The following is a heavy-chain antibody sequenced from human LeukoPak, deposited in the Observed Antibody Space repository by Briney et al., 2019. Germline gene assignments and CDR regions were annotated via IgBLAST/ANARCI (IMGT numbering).Heavy chain of an antibody. Sequence: EASVKVSCKASGYTFTGYYMHWVRQAPGQGLEWMGWINPNSGGTNYAQKFQGRVTMTRDTSISTAYMELSRLRSDDTAVYYCAREYSSSPHGDYWGQGTLVTVSS. CDR3: AREYSSSPHGDY. J-gene: IGHJ4*02. D-gene: IGHD6-6*01. CDR1: GYTFTGYY. CDR2: INPNSGGT. V-gene: IGHV1-2*02.